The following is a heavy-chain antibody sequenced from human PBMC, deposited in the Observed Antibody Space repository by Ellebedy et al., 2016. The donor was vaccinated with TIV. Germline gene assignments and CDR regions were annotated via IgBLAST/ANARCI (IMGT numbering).Heavy chain of an antibody. CDR3: ARSRLGGGHWYFDF. D-gene: IGHD3-10*01. CDR1: GYTFTRYG. Sequence: ASVKVSCXVSGYTFTRYGMSLVRQAPGQGLEWMGWIAVYNGHTKYAQKFQDRVVMTTETATSTVYMELRSLRSDDTAVYYCARSRLGGGHWYFDFWGRGTLVTVSS. CDR2: IAVYNGHT. J-gene: IGHJ2*01. V-gene: IGHV1-18*01.